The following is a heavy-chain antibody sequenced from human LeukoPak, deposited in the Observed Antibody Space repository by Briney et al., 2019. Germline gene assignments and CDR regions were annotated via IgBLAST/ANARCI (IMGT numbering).Heavy chain of an antibody. CDR1: GFTFSNYG. J-gene: IGHJ6*02. D-gene: IGHD4-17*01. V-gene: IGHV3-33*06. CDR3: AKDRAVRDYGVSRDYYYGMDV. CDR2: IWYDGSNQ. Sequence: PGGSLRLSCAASGFTFSNYGMHWVRQAPGKGLDWVAVIWYDGSNQYYADSVKGRFTISRDNSKNTLYLQMSSLRVEDTAVYYCAKDRAVRDYGVSRDYYYGMDVWGQGTTVTVSS.